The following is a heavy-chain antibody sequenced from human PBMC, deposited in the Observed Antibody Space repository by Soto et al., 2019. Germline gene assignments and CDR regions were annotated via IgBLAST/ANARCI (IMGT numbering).Heavy chain of an antibody. Sequence: QVQLVQSGTEVKKPGASVKVSCKTSGYTFINFGIGWVRQAPGQGLEWMGWISPFNGHTHYAQKFQGRVSLTTDTYTSTAFLDLRSLTYDDPAVYSCASERPRTTAGMTYLDPWAQGTLVTVAS. J-gene: IGHJ4*02. V-gene: IGHV1-18*01. CDR1: GYTFINFG. CDR2: ISPFNGHT. D-gene: IGHD6-13*01. CDR3: ASERPRTTAGMTYLDP.